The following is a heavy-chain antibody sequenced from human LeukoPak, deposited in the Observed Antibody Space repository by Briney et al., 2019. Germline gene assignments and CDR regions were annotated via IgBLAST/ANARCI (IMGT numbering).Heavy chain of an antibody. CDR1: GGSISSYY. CDR2: IYSRGST. D-gene: IGHD3-3*01. CDR3: ARGRFCSADICSGGDAFDI. Sequence: SETLFLTCTVSGGSISSYYWSWIRQPAGKGLEWIGRIYSRGSTNYSPSLKSRVTMSLDTSKNQFSLKLSSLTAADTALYYCARGRFCSADICSGGDAFDIWGQGTMVSVSS. V-gene: IGHV4-4*07. J-gene: IGHJ3*02.